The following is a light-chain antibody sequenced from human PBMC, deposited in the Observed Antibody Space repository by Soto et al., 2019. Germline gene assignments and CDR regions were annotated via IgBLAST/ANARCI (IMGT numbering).Light chain of an antibody. CDR3: QQYNTSPLT. J-gene: IGKJ4*01. Sequence: DIQMTQSPSTLSASVGDRVTITCRASQSISTWLAWYQQKAGKAPKLLIYKASSLEGGVPSRFSGSGSGTEFNITISSLQRDDFATYYCQQYNTSPLTFGGGTTVDIK. CDR2: KAS. CDR1: QSISTW. V-gene: IGKV1-5*03.